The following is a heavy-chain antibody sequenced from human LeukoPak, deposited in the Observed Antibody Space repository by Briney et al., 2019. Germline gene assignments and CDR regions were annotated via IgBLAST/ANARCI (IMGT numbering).Heavy chain of an antibody. V-gene: IGHV3-11*04. J-gene: IGHJ4*02. CDR3: ARGADILTLPRY. Sequence: GGSLRLSCAASGFTFSDYYMSWIRQAPGKGLEWVPYISSSGSTIYYADSVKGRFTISRDNSKNTLYLQMNSLRAEDTAVYYCARGADILTLPRYWGQGTLVTVSS. CDR1: GFTFSDYY. D-gene: IGHD3-9*01. CDR2: ISSSGSTI.